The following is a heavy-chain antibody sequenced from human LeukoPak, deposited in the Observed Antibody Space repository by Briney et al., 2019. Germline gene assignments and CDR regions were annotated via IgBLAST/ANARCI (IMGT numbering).Heavy chain of an antibody. CDR1: GGSISSSGYY. D-gene: IGHD1-26*01. CDR2: IYYSGST. Sequence: SETLSLTCTVSGGSISSSGYYWGWIRQPPGKGLEWIASIYYSGSTYYNPSLKSRVTISVDTSKNRLSLKLSSLTAADTAVYYCARHEYSGSYYGLSWFDPWGQGTLVTVSS. J-gene: IGHJ5*02. CDR3: ARHEYSGSYYGLSWFDP. V-gene: IGHV4-39*01.